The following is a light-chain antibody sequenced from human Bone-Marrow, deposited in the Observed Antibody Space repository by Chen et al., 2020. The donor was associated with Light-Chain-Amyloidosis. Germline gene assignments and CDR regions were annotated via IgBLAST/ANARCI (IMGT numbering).Light chain of an antibody. CDR1: NIGSKG. V-gene: IGLV3-21*02. J-gene: IGLJ2*01. CDR3: QVWDSRSDHVV. CDR2: DDN. Sequence: SYVLTQPPSVSVAPGQTARIACGGNNIGSKGVHWYQQKPGQAPVLVVSDDNARPSGIPERFSGSNSGNTATPTINRVEAGDEADYYCQVWDSRSDHVVFGGGTKLTVL.